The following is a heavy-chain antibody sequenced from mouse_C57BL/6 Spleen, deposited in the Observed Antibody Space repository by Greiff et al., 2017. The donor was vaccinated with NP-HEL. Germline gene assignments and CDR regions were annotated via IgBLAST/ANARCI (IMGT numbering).Heavy chain of an antibody. V-gene: IGHV1-80*01. Sequence: QVQLKESGAELVKPGASVKISCKASGYAFSSYWMNWVKQRPGKGLEWIGQIYPGDGDTNYNGKFKGKATLTADKSSSTAYMQLSSLTSEDSAVYFCARGWITTVVEGAWFAYWGQGTLVTVSA. CDR3: ARGWITTVVEGAWFAY. J-gene: IGHJ3*01. CDR1: GYAFSSYW. D-gene: IGHD1-1*01. CDR2: IYPGDGDT.